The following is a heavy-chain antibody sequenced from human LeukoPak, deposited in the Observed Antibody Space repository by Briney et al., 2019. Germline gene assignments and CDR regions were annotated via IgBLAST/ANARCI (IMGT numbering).Heavy chain of an antibody. CDR3: ATNPPDLTATTIDY. D-gene: IGHD2-15*01. Sequence: ASVKVSCKDSEYTFTAYYMHWVRQAPGQGLEWMGWINPNSGGANYAQKFQGRVTMTRDTSISTAYMELSRLRSDDTAVYYCATNPPDLTATTIDYWGQGTLVTVSS. CDR1: EYTFTAYY. J-gene: IGHJ4*02. V-gene: IGHV1-2*02. CDR2: INPNSGGA.